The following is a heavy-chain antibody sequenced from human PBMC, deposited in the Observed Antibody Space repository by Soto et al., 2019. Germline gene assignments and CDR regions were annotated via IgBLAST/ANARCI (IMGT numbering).Heavy chain of an antibody. D-gene: IGHD6-19*01. V-gene: IGHV1-46*01. Sequence: ASVKVSCKASGYTFTSYYMHWVRQAPGQGLEWMGIINPSGGSTSYAQKFQGRVTMTRDTSTSTVYMELSSLRSEDTAVYYCARAQQWLVLYYYYYGIDVWGQGTTVTVS. J-gene: IGHJ6*02. CDR2: INPSGGST. CDR3: ARAQQWLVLYYYYYGIDV. CDR1: GYTFTSYY.